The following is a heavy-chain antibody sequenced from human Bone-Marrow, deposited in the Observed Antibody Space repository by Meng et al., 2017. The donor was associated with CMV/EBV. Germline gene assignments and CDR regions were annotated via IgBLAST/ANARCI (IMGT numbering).Heavy chain of an antibody. D-gene: IGHD2-15*01. J-gene: IGHJ6*02. CDR1: GYTFTSYG. CDR3: ARWAVVAARRNYYYYGMDV. Sequence: ASVKVSCKASGYTFTSYGISWVRQAPGQGLEWMGWISPYNYNTNYAQKFQGRVIMTTDTSTSTAYMELRSLRSDDTAVYYCARWAVVAARRNYYYYGMDVWGQGTTVTVSS. CDR2: ISPYNYNT. V-gene: IGHV1-18*01.